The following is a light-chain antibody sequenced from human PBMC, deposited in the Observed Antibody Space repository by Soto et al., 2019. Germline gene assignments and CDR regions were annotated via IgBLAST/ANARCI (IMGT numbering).Light chain of an antibody. V-gene: IGKV3-20*01. CDR1: QSVSSNY. J-gene: IGKJ1*01. Sequence: DIVLTQSPGTLSLSPGERATLSCRASQSVSSNYLAWYQQKPGQAPRLLIYGASTRATGVQDRFSGSGSGTDFTLPLRRLEPEDFAVYHCQQYGSLSWKFGQGTKV. CDR2: GAS. CDR3: QQYGSLSWK.